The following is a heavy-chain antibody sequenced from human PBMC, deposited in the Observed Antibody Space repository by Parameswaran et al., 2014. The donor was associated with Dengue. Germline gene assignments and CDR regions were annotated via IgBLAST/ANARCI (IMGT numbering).Heavy chain of an antibody. D-gene: IGHD3-10*01. CDR2: IQAKTDGGTT. CDR3: TALMLRGVIRA. J-gene: IGHJ5*02. Sequence: WIRQPPGKGLEWVGRIQAKTDGGTTDYAPPVKGRFTISRDDSKNTVYLQMNSLKTEDTVVYYCTALMLRGVIRAWGQGTLVTVSS. V-gene: IGHV3-15*01.